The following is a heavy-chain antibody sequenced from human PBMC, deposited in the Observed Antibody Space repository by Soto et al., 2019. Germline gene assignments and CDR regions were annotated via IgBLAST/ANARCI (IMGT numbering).Heavy chain of an antibody. Sequence: EVQLLESGGGLVQPGGSLRLSCLGSGFTFSSYDMTWVRQAPGKGLEWVSTVSKNGLTTYYADSVKGRFTISRENSKNTLSLQMNSLRAEDTALYYCAKRYCSGAGCALFDHWGQGTLVTVSS. CDR3: AKRYCSGAGCALFDH. V-gene: IGHV3-23*01. D-gene: IGHD2-15*01. J-gene: IGHJ4*02. CDR1: GFTFSSYD. CDR2: VSKNGLTT.